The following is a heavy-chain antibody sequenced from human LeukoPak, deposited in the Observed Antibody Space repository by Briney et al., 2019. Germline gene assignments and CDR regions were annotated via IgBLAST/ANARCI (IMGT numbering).Heavy chain of an antibody. J-gene: IGHJ4*02. Sequence: GGSLRLSCAASGFTFSSYAMHWVRQAPGKGLEWVAVISYDGSNKYYADSVKGRFTISRDNSKNTLYLQMNSLRAEDTAVYYCARDFDFWSAIWGQGTLVTVSS. V-gene: IGHV3-30-3*01. CDR1: GFTFSSYA. CDR3: ARDFDFWSAI. CDR2: ISYDGSNK. D-gene: IGHD3-3*01.